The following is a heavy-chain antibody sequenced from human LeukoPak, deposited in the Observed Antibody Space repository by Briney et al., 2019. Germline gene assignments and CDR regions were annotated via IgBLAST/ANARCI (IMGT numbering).Heavy chain of an antibody. CDR1: GFTFSSYW. D-gene: IGHD2-15*01. J-gene: IGHJ4*02. Sequence: GGSLRLSCAASGFTFSSYWMHWVRQAPGKGLVWVSRINSDGSSTSYADSVKGRFTISRDNAKNTLYLQMNSLRAEDTADCAREDGYCSGGNCYSYFVSWGQGTLVTVSS. CDR2: INSDGSST. CDR3: EDGYCSGGNCYSYFVS. V-gene: IGHV3-74*01.